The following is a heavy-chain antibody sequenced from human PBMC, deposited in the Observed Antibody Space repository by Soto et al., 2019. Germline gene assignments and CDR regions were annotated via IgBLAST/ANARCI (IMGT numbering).Heavy chain of an antibody. Sequence: EVQLVESGGGLVKPGGSLRLSCAASGFTFSNAWMNWVRQSPEKGLEWVGRIKSNTDGGTADYAAPVKDRFTLSRDDSKNTLFLQMSSLKTEDTAVYYCTFGLMRTTTNHWGQGTLVTVSS. V-gene: IGHV3-15*07. CDR2: IKSNTDGGTA. J-gene: IGHJ5*02. CDR1: GFTFSNAW. D-gene: IGHD1-26*01. CDR3: TFGLMRTTTNH.